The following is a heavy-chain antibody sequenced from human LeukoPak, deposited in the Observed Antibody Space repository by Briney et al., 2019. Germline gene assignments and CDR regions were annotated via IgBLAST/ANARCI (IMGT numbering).Heavy chain of an antibody. D-gene: IGHD2-2*01. CDR1: GFTFSSYG. CDR2: IRYDGSNK. V-gene: IGHV3-30*02. Sequence: GGSLRLSCAASGFTFSSYGMHWVRQAPGKGLEWVAFIRYDGSNKYYADSVKGRFTISRDNSKNTLYLQMNSLRAEDTAVYYCAKDYPIYCSSTSCASFDYWAREPWSPSPQ. CDR3: AKDYPIYCSSTSCASFDY. J-gene: IGHJ4*02.